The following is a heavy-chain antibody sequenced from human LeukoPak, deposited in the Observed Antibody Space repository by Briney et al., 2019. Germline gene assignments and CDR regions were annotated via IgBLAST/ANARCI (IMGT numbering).Heavy chain of an antibody. CDR1: GFTFSSYW. Sequence: GGSLRLSCAASGFTFSSYWMSWVRQAPGKGLEWVANIKQDGSEKYYVDSVKGRFTISRDNAKNSLYLQMNSLRAEDTAVYYRAGGGYSGYDPFDYWGQGTLVTVSS. V-gene: IGHV3-7*04. D-gene: IGHD5-12*01. CDR2: IKQDGSEK. CDR3: AGGGYSGYDPFDY. J-gene: IGHJ4*02.